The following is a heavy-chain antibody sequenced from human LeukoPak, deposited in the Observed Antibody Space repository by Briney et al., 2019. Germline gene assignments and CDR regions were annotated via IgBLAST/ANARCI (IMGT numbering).Heavy chain of an antibody. J-gene: IGHJ4*02. Sequence: GGSLRLSCAASVFTFKSYGMTWVRQVPGKGLEWVSSITGAGSSTKYADSVNGRFTISRDNSKNTLSLQMTGLRAEDMAVYYCARKVAVAMDLDYWGQGTLVTVSS. CDR1: VFTFKSYG. CDR2: ITGAGSST. CDR3: ARKVAVAMDLDY. D-gene: IGHD5-18*01. V-gene: IGHV3-23*01.